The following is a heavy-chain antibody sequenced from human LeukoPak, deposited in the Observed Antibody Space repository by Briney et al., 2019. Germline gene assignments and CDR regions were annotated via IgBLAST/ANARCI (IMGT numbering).Heavy chain of an antibody. D-gene: IGHD1-1*01. CDR2: ISAGAGET. V-gene: IGHV3-23*01. CDR1: GFTFSNFA. CDR3: AKDSGTWNDSDY. J-gene: IGHJ4*02. Sequence: GGSLRLSCAASGFTFSNFAMNWVRQAPGKGLEWVSSISAGAGETYYGHSVEGRFITSRDNSKNTLYLQMNSLRAEDTAIYYCAKDSGTWNDSDYWGQGTLVTVSS.